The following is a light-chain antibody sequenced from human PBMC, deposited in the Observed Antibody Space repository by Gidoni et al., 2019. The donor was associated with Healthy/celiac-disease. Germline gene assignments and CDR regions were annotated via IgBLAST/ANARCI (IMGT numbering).Light chain of an antibody. Sequence: QSALTQPATVSGSPGQSITISCTGTSSDVGGYNYVSWYQQHPGKAHKLMIYEVSNRPSGVANRCSGSKSGNTASLTISGLQAEDEADYYCSSYTSSSTVFGGGTKLTVL. V-gene: IGLV2-14*01. CDR3: SSYTSSSTV. CDR1: SSDVGGYNY. CDR2: EVS. J-gene: IGLJ2*01.